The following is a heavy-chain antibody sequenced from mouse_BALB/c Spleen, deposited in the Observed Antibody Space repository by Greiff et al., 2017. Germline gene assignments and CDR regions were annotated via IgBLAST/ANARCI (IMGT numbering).Heavy chain of an antibody. CDR2: IYPYNGGT. J-gene: IGHJ3*01. CDR1: GYTFTDYN. V-gene: IGHV1S29*02. CDR3: APLLRYSWFAY. D-gene: IGHD1-1*01. Sequence: EVKLQESGPELVKPGASVKISCKASGYTFTDYNMHWVKQSHGKSLEWIGYIYPYNGGTGYNQKFKSKATLTVDNSSSTAYMELRSLTSEDSAVYYCAPLLRYSWFAYWGQGTLVTVSA.